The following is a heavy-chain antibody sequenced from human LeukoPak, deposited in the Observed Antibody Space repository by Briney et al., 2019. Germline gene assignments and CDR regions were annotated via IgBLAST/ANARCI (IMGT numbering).Heavy chain of an antibody. Sequence: SETLSLTCAVYGGSFSGYYWSWIRQPPGKGLEWIGEINHSGSTNYNPSLKSRVTISVATSKNQFSLKLSSVTAADTAVYYCARARITMVRGATPRNWFDPWGQGTLVTVSS. V-gene: IGHV4-34*01. CDR3: ARARITMVRGATPRNWFDP. CDR2: INHSGST. D-gene: IGHD3-10*01. J-gene: IGHJ5*02. CDR1: GGSFSGYY.